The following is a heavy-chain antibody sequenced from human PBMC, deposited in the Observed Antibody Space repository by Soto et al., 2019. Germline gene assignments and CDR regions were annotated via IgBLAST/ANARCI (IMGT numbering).Heavy chain of an antibody. D-gene: IGHD5-12*01. CDR1: GGSVSSGSYY. CDR2: IYYSGST. Sequence: SETLSLTCTVSGGSVSSGSYYWSWTRQPPGKGLEWIGYIYYSGSTNYNPSLKSRVTISVDTSKNQFSLKLSSVTAADTAVYYCARVDDGYPDYWGRGTLVTVSS. J-gene: IGHJ4*02. V-gene: IGHV4-61*01. CDR3: ARVDDGYPDY.